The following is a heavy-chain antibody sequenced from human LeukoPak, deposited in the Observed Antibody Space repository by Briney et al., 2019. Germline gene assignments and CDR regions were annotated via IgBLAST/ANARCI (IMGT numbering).Heavy chain of an antibody. D-gene: IGHD6-19*01. V-gene: IGHV1-69*13. CDR2: IIPIFGTA. CDR1: GGTFSTYA. J-gene: IGHJ2*01. CDR3: ARLVAVAGTEWYFDL. Sequence: SVKVSCKASGGTFSTYAISWVRQAPGQGLEWMGGIIPIFGTANYAQKFQGRVTITADESTSTAYMELSSLRSEDTAVYYCARLVAVAGTEWYFDLWGRGTLVTVSS.